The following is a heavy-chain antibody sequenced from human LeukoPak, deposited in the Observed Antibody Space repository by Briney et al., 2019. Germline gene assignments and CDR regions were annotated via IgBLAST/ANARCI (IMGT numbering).Heavy chain of an antibody. CDR3: ARLKFYDSTGYSPGYYMDV. D-gene: IGHD3-22*01. Sequence: PSETLSLSCTVSGGSIISNYWSWIRQSAGPGLEWIGRIYGSGITDYNPSLKSRVTMSLATSRKQFSLRLTSVTAADTAVYYCARLKFYDSTGYSPGYYMDVWGKGTTVSVFS. CDR1: GGSIISNY. V-gene: IGHV4-4*07. CDR2: IYGSGIT. J-gene: IGHJ6*03.